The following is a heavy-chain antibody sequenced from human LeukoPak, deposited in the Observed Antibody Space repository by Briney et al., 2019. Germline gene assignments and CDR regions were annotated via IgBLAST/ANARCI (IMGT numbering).Heavy chain of an antibody. J-gene: IGHJ4*02. V-gene: IGHV2-5*01. CDR1: GFSLSTSGVG. D-gene: IGHD3-3*01. Sequence: SGPTLVNPTQTLTLTCTFSGFSLSTSGVGVGWIRQPPGKALEWLALIYWNDDKRYSPSLKSRLTITKDSSKNQVVLTMTNMDPVDTATYYCAHLKIFGVVTGFDYWGQGTLVTVSS. CDR3: AHLKIFGVVTGFDY. CDR2: IYWNDDK.